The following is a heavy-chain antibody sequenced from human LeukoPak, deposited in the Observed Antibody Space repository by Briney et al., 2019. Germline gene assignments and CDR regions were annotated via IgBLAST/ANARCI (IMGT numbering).Heavy chain of an antibody. CDR2: MNPNSGNT. CDR1: GHTFTSYD. D-gene: IGHD6-13*01. V-gene: IGHV1-8*02. Sequence: GASVKVSCKASGHTFTSYDINWVRQATGQGLEWMGWMNPNSGNTGYAQKFQGRVTMTRNTSISTAYMELSSLRSEDTAVYYCARGSSSWIPYYYYMDVWGKGTTVTVSS. J-gene: IGHJ6*03. CDR3: ARGSSSWIPYYYYMDV.